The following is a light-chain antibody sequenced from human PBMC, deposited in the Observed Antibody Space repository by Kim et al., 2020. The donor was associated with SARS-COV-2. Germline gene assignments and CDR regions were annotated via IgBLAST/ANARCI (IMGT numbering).Light chain of an antibody. Sequence: EIVLTQSPGTLSLSPGERATLSCRASQSVSSDYLAWYQQRAGQAPRLLIYGASSRATGIPDRFSGSGSGTDFTLTINRLEPEDFAVYYCQQYGSSPLMYTFGQGTKLEI. CDR1: QSVSSDY. J-gene: IGKJ2*01. CDR3: QQYGSSPLMYT. V-gene: IGKV3-20*01. CDR2: GAS.